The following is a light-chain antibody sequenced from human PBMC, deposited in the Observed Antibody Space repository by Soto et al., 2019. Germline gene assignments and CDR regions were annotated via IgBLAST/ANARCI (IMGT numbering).Light chain of an antibody. V-gene: IGLV1-44*01. CDR1: SSNIGSNT. CDR3: AAWDDSLNGPV. Sequence: QSVLTQPPSVPGTPGQRVTISCSGSSSNIGSNTVNWFQQLPGTAPKLLIYGNNQRPSGVPDRFSGSKSGTSASLAISGLQSEAEADYYCAAWDDSLNGPVFGGGTKLTVL. J-gene: IGLJ3*02. CDR2: GNN.